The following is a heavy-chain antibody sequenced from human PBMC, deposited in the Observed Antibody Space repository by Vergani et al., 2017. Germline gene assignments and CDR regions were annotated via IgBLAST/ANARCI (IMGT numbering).Heavy chain of an antibody. D-gene: IGHD3-3*01. CDR2: ISSSGSTI. V-gene: IGHV3-11*01. CDR3: AKVERITIFGVVTNYYYYMDV. CDR1: GFTFSDYY. Sequence: QVQLVESGGGLVKPGGSLRLSCAASGFTFSDYYMSWIRQAPGKGLEWVSYISSSGSTIYYADSVKGRFTISRDNAKNSLCLQMNSLRAEDTAVYYCAKVERITIFGVVTNYYYYMDVWGKGTTVTVSS. J-gene: IGHJ6*03.